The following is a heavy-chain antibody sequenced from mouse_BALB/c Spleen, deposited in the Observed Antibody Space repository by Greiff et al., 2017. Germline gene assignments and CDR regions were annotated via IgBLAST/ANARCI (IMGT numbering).Heavy chain of an antibody. CDR1: GYSFTSYW. Sequence: VQLQQSGPQLVRPGASVKISCKASGYSFTSYWMHWVKQRPGQGLEWIGMIDPSDSETRLNQKFKDKATLTVDKSSSTAYMQLSSPTSEDSAVYYCARRRAILYFDYWGQGTTLTVSS. D-gene: IGHD3-1*01. V-gene: IGHV1S127*01. CDR2: IDPSDSET. CDR3: ARRRAILYFDY. J-gene: IGHJ2*01.